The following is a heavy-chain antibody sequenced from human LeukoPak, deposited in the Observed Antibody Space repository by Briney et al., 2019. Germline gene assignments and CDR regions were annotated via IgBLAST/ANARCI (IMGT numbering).Heavy chain of an antibody. V-gene: IGHV1-46*01. CDR3: ARGGGGKDIVVVPAGY. Sequence: ASVKVSCKASGYIFTGYYMHWVRQAPGQGLEWMGIINPSGGSTSYAQKFQGRVTMTRDTSTSTVYMELSSLRSEDTAVYYCARGGGGKDIVVVPAGYWGQGTLVTVSS. CDR2: INPSGGST. J-gene: IGHJ4*02. D-gene: IGHD2-2*01. CDR1: GYIFTGYY.